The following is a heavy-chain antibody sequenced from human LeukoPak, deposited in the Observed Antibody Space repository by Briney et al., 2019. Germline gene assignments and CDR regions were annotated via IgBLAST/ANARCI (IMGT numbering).Heavy chain of an antibody. CDR2: ISGLSTHI. J-gene: IGHJ4*02. CDR1: GITFSDYY. V-gene: IGHV3-69-1*02. CDR3: GRAFPPLRTSSAGDL. D-gene: IGHD3-16*01. Sequence: PGGSLRLSCAASGITFSDYYMNWVRQAPGKGLEWVSSISGLSTHIYYGDSVKGRFSISRDNAKNSVYLQMNSLGVEDTAIYYCGRAFPPLRTSSAGDLWGQGILVTVSS.